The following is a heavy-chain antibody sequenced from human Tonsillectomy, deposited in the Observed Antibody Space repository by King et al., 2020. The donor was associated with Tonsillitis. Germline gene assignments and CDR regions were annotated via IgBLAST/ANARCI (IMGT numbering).Heavy chain of an antibody. CDR2: ISDDGSNK. CDR1: GFTFRSYG. D-gene: IGHD2-2*01. CDR3: ATGGPIGYCSSTNCYRYFFDY. Sequence: VQLVESGGGVVQPGRSLRLSCAASGFTFRSYGMHWVRQAPGKGLDWVAVISDDGSNKYYADSVKGRFTISRDNSKNTLYLQMNSLRPEDTAVYYCATGGPIGYCSSTNCYRYFFDYWGQGTLVTVSS. J-gene: IGHJ4*02. V-gene: IGHV3-30*03.